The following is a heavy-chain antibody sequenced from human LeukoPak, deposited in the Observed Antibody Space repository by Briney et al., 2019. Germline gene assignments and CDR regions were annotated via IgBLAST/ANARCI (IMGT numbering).Heavy chain of an antibody. V-gene: IGHV2-26*01. Sequence: SGRTLRNPTKTPALTFSGSSMNCIHAGLGVSWIRQPPGKALEWLAHIFSNDEKSYTTSLKSSLTISKDTSKSQVVLIMTNMDPVDTATYYCERALLVDYNFDYWGQGTLVTVSS. CDR3: ERALLVDYNFDY. D-gene: IGHD2-8*02. J-gene: IGHJ4*02. CDR1: SMNCIHAGLG. CDR2: IFSNDEK.